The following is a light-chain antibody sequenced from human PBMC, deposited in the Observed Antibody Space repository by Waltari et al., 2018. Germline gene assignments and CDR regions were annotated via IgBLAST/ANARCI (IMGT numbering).Light chain of an antibody. Sequence: AIQMTQSPSSLSASVGDKVTITCRASQGIRYDLGWYQQKPWKAPKLLIYAASSLQSGVPSRFSGGGAGTEFTLTISSLQPEDFATYYCLQDYNYPWTFGQGTKVEIK. CDR3: LQDYNYPWT. J-gene: IGKJ1*01. CDR1: QGIRYD. V-gene: IGKV1-6*01. CDR2: AAS.